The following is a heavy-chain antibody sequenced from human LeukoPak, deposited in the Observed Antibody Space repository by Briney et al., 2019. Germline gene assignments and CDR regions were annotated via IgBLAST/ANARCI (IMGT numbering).Heavy chain of an antibody. J-gene: IGHJ4*02. CDR2: IYTSGST. V-gene: IGHV4-4*07. CDR3: ARSRGYYFDY. D-gene: IGHD3-10*01. Sequence: PSYTLSLTFTVSDGSISSYYWTWIRQPAWKGLEWIGRIYTSGSTNYNPSLKSRVTMSVDTSKNQFSLKLSSVTAADTAVYYCARSRGYYFDYWGQGTLVTVSS. CDR1: DGSISSYY.